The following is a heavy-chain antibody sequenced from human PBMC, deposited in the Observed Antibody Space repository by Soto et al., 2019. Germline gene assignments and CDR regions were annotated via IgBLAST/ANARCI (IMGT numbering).Heavy chain of an antibody. D-gene: IGHD2-15*01. J-gene: IGHJ4*02. Sequence: QVQLVESGGGVVQPGRSLRLSCAASGFTFSSYGMHCVRQAPGKGLEWVALISYDGSDKYYADSVKGRFTISRDNSTNTLYLQMNSLRVEDTAVYYCVAGKYFSDYWGQGTLVTVSS. CDR1: GFTFSSYG. V-gene: IGHV3-30*03. CDR2: ISYDGSDK. CDR3: VAGKYFSDY.